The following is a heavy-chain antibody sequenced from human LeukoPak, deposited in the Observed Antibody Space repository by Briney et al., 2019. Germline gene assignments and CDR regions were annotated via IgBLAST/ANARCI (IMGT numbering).Heavy chain of an antibody. D-gene: IGHD3-9*01. J-gene: IGHJ4*02. V-gene: IGHV3-23*01. CDR1: GFTFSSYA. Sequence: GGFLRLSCAASGFTFSSYAMSWVRQAPGKGLEWVSAISGSGGSTYYADSVKGRFTISRDNSKNTLYLQMNSLRAEDTAVYYCAKVGGDYDILTGKAPYWGQGTLVTVSS. CDR3: AKVGGDYDILTGKAPY. CDR2: ISGSGGST.